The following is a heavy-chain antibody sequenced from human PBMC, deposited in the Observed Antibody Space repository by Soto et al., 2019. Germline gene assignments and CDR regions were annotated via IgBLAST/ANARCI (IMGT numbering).Heavy chain of an antibody. CDR2: ISGSGGST. CDR3: AKDRPRVTMVRGVIHY. CDR1: GFIFGSYA. J-gene: IGHJ4*02. D-gene: IGHD3-10*01. V-gene: IGHV3-23*01. Sequence: EVHLLESGGGLVQPGGSLRLSCAASGFIFGSYAMSWVRQAPGKGLEWVSAISGSGGSTYYADSVKGRFTISRDNSKKTLYLQMNSLRAEDTAIYYCAKDRPRVTMVRGVIHYWGQGTLVTVSS.